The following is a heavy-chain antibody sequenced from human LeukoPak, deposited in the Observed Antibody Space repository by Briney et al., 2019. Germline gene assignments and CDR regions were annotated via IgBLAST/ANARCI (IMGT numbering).Heavy chain of an antibody. CDR1: GYTFTGYY. CDR3: ARGPIIDIVVIPAAADYYHMDV. Sequence: ASVKVSCKASGYTFTGYYIHWVRQAPGQGLEWMGWISAYNGNTRYAQKLQGRVTMTTDSSTSTAYMELRSLRSDDTAVYYCARGPIIDIVVIPAAADYYHMDVWGKGTTVTVSS. J-gene: IGHJ6*03. D-gene: IGHD2-2*01. V-gene: IGHV1-18*04. CDR2: ISAYNGNT.